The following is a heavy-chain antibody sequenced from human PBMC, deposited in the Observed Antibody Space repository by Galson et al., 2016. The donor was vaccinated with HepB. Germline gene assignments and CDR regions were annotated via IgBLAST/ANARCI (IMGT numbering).Heavy chain of an antibody. CDR2: ISVYSGNT. J-gene: IGHJ6*02. V-gene: IGHV1-18*01. CDR1: GYTFNNYG. CDR3: ARPQSPYCSSTNCFYYGMDL. Sequence: SVKVSCKASGYTFNNYGITWVRQAPGQGLEWMGWISVYSGNTNYAQKLQGRVTMTTDTSTSTAYMELSSLRSEDTAVYYCARPQSPYCSSTNCFYYGMDLWGQGTTVTVSS. D-gene: IGHD2-2*01.